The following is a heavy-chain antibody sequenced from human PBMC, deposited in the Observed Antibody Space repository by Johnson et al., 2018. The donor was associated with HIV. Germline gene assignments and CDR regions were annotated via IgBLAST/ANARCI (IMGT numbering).Heavy chain of an antibody. Sequence: VQLVESGGGLVQPGGSLRLSCAASGFTFRSYWMSWVRQAPGKGLEWVANINQDGSEIYYVDSVKGRFTISRDNSKNTLYLQMNSLKTEDTAVYYCAKPYCSSSICSFDIWGQGTMVTVSS. V-gene: IGHV3-7*05. D-gene: IGHD2-2*01. J-gene: IGHJ3*02. CDR3: AKPYCSSSICSFDI. CDR2: INQDGSEI. CDR1: GFTFRSYW.